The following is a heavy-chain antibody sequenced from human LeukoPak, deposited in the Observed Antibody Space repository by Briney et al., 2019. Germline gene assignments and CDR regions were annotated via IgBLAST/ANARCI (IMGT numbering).Heavy chain of an antibody. CDR3: VKYGADV. D-gene: IGHD3-10*01. J-gene: IGHJ6*02. CDR2: ISGSDGST. V-gene: IGHV3-23*01. CDR1: RFTFSTYA. Sequence: GESLRLSCAASRFTFSTYAMSWVRQPPGKGLEWVSAISGSDGSTYYADSVKGRFTISRDNSKNTLYLQMNSLRAEDTAVHYCVKYGADVWGQGTTVTVSS.